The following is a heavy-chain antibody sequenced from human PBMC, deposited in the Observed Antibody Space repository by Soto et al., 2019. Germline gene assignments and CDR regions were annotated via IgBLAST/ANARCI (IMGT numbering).Heavy chain of an antibody. J-gene: IGHJ4*02. CDR3: AKDIELGYCSGGSCYSGFGQWLVKGGIDY. CDR1: GFTFDDYT. D-gene: IGHD2-15*01. V-gene: IGHV3-43*01. Sequence: GGSLRLSCAASGFTFDDYTMHWVRQAPGKGLEWVSLISWDGGSTYYADSVKGRFTISRDNSKNSLYLQMNSLRTEDTALYYCAKDIELGYCSGGSCYSGFGQWLVKGGIDYWGQGTLVTVSS. CDR2: ISWDGGST.